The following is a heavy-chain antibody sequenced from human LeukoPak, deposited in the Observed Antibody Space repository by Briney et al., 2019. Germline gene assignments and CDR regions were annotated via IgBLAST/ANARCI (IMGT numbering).Heavy chain of an antibody. D-gene: IGHD6-13*01. V-gene: IGHV4-4*07. CDR3: ARDVVAAAGTWDY. CDR1: GDSISSFY. CDR2: IYSSGST. J-gene: IGHJ4*02. Sequence: SETLSLTCTVSGDSISSFYWSWIRQPAGKGLEWIGRIYSSGSTNYNPSLESRVTMSVDTSKNQLSLKLSSVTAADTAVYYCARDVVAAAGTWDYWGQGTLVTVSS.